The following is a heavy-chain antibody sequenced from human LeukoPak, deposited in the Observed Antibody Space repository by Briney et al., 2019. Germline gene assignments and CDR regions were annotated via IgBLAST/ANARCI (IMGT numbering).Heavy chain of an antibody. CDR1: GYTFTGYY. CDR2: INPNSGST. V-gene: IGHV1-46*01. CDR3: AREGDYGDYEVDY. J-gene: IGHJ4*02. Sequence: GASVKVSCKASGYTFTGYYMHWVRQAPGQGLEWMGWINPNSGSTSYAQKFQGRVTMTRDMSTSTVYMELSSLRSEDTAVYYCAREGDYGDYEVDYWGQGTLVTVSS. D-gene: IGHD4-17*01.